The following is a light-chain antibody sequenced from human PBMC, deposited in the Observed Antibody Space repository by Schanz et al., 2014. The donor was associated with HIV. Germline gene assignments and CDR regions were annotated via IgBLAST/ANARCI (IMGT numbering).Light chain of an antibody. V-gene: IGLV2-14*03. Sequence: SALTQPPSASGSPGQSVTISCTGTRSDIGTHDFVSWYQQHPGKAPKLMIYDVSDRPSGVSNRFSGSKSGNTASLTISGLQAEDEADYYCCSYTTTSTYVFGAGTKLTVL. CDR3: CSYTTTSTYV. CDR2: DVS. J-gene: IGLJ1*01. CDR1: RSDIGTHDF.